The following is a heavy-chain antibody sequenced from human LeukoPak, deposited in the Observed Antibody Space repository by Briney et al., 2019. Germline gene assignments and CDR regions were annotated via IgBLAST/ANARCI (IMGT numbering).Heavy chain of an antibody. CDR2: IIPIFGTA. CDR1: GGTFSSYA. J-gene: IGHJ6*02. D-gene: IGHD3-10*01. Sequence: GSSVKVSCKASGGTFSSYAISWVRQAPGQGLEWMGGIIPIFGTANYAQKFQGRVTITADESTSTAYMELSSLRSEDTAVYYCARGGRSEWFGESNPYYYYGMDVWGQGTTVTVSS. CDR3: ARGGRSEWFGESNPYYYYGMDV. V-gene: IGHV1-69*01.